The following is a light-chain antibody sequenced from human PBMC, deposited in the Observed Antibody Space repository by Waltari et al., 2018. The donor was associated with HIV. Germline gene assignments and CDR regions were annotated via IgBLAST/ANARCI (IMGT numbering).Light chain of an antibody. J-gene: IGLJ2*01. Sequence: QPVLSQAPSASGAPGQRLVISSSGDLSNIGRHAVSWYQHSPGRAPRLLIDGNNERPSEVPDRFSGSKSGSSASLAISGLQSEDEGDYFCAAWDDGLSGVIFGGGTRLTV. CDR2: GNN. CDR3: AAWDDGLSGVI. V-gene: IGLV1-47*01. CDR1: LSNIGRHA.